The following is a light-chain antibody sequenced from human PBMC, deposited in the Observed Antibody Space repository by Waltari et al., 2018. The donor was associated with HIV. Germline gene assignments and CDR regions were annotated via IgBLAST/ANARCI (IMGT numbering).Light chain of an antibody. CDR1: SDNIGNQA. Sequence: QAGLTQPPSVSKGLRPTATLTCTGNSDNIGNQAATWPQQHQSHPPKLLFYGNNNRRSGISERFSAARSGNTASLTITGLQPEDEADYFCSAWDRSLSAVVFGGGTTLIVL. CDR2: GNN. V-gene: IGLV10-54*04. CDR3: SAWDRSLSAVV. J-gene: IGLJ2*01.